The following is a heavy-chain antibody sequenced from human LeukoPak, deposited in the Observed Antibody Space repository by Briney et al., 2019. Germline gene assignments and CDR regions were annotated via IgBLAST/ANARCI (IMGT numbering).Heavy chain of an antibody. J-gene: IGHJ4*02. CDR1: GGSISVTNYY. CDR3: ARHTTVTAPFDY. D-gene: IGHD4-17*01. V-gene: IGHV4-34*01. CDR2: INHSGST. Sequence: SETLSLTCTVSGGSISVTNYYWSWIRQPPGKGLEWIGEINHSGSTNYNPSLKSRVTISVDTSKNQFSLKLSSVTAADTAVYYCARHTTVTAPFDYWGQGTLVTVSS.